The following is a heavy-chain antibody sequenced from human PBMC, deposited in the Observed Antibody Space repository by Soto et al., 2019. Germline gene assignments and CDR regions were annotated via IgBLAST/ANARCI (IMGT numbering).Heavy chain of an antibody. D-gene: IGHD2-15*01. CDR3: ARHTPAISISDH. V-gene: IGHV4-39*01. CDR2: IYYSGST. Sequence: QLQLQESVPGLVKPSDTLSLTCTVSGGSISSSSYYWGWIRQPPGKGLEWLGSIYYSGSTYYNPSLKSRVTISVDTSKNQFSLQLSSVTAADTAVYYCARHTPAISISDHWGQGTLVTVSS. CDR1: GGSISSSSYY. J-gene: IGHJ4*02.